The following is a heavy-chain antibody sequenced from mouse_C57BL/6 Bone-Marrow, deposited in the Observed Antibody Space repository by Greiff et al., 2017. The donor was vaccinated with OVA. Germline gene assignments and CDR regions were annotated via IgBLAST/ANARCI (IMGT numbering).Heavy chain of an antibody. CDR3: TRSYSNYYSMDY. V-gene: IGHV1-15*01. CDR1: GYTFTDYE. J-gene: IGHJ4*01. D-gene: IGHD2-5*01. CDR2: IDPETGGT. Sequence: QVQLQQSGAELVRPGASVTLSCKASGYTFTDYEMHWVKQTPVHGLEWIGAIDPETGGTAYNQKFKGKAILTADKSSSTAYMELRSLTSEDSAVSYCTRSYSNYYSMDYWGQGPSVTVSS.